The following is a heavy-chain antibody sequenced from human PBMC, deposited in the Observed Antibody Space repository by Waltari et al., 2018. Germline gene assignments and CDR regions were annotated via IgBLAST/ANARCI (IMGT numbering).Heavy chain of an antibody. CDR1: GYSISSGYY. J-gene: IGHJ2*01. Sequence: QVQLQESGPGLVKPSETLSLTCAVSGYSISSGYYWGWIRQPPGKGLEWIGSIYHSGSTYYNPSVKSRGTITVDTSKNQFSQKGSSVTAADTAVYKCARHAWYSRSWSPSHFDLWGRGTLVTVSS. D-gene: IGHD6-13*01. CDR2: IYHSGST. V-gene: IGHV4-38-2*01. CDR3: ARHAWYSRSWSPSHFDL.